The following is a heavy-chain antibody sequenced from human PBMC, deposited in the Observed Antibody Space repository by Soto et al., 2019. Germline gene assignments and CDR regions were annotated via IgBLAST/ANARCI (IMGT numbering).Heavy chain of an antibody. J-gene: IGHJ5*02. Sequence: SETLSLTCTVSGGSISSYYWSWIRQPAGKGLEWIGRIYTSGSTNYNPSLKSRVTMSVDTSKNQFSLKLSSVTAADTAVYYCARATYYYDSSGYYWFDPWGQGXLVTVYS. CDR2: IYTSGST. D-gene: IGHD3-22*01. V-gene: IGHV4-4*07. CDR1: GGSISSYY. CDR3: ARATYYYDSSGYYWFDP.